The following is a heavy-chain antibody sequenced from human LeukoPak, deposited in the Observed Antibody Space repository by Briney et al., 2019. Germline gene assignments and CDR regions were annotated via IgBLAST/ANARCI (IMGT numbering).Heavy chain of an antibody. CDR3: ARGYDFWKI. V-gene: IGHV3-53*01. D-gene: IGHD3-3*01. CDR1: GFNVSSNY. J-gene: IGHJ4*02. CDR2: IYSDGST. Sequence: GGSLRLSCAASGFNVSSNYMSWVRQAPGKGLEWVSVIYSDGSTDYADSVKGRFTVSRDNSKNTLYLQVNSLRADDTAVYYCARGYDFWKIWGQGTLVTVSS.